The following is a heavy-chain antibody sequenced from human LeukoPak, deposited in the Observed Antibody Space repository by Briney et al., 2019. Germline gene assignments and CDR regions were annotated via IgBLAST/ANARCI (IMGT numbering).Heavy chain of an antibody. CDR3: ARGLGCSSTSCSYYYMDV. Sequence: EASVKVSFKTSGYTFTSYDINWVRQATGQGLEWMGWMNPNSGNTGYAQKFQGRVTMTRNTSISTAYMELSSLRSEDTALYYCARGLGCSSTSCSYYYMDVWGKGTTVTVSS. CDR2: MNPNSGNT. D-gene: IGHD2-2*01. CDR1: GYTFTSYD. V-gene: IGHV1-8*01. J-gene: IGHJ6*03.